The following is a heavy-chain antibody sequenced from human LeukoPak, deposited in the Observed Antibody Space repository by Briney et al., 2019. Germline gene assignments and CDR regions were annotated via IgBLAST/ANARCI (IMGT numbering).Heavy chain of an antibody. CDR2: IYYSGST. CDR1: GGSISSNNYY. D-gene: IGHD2-15*01. CDR3: ARASQGRRAFDI. J-gene: IGHJ3*02. Sequence: SETLSLTCTVSGGSISSNNYYWGWIRQPPGKGLEWIGSIYYSGSTYYNPSLKSRVTISVDRSKNQFSLKLSSVTAADTAVYYCARASQGRRAFDIWGQGTMVTVSS. V-gene: IGHV4-39*07.